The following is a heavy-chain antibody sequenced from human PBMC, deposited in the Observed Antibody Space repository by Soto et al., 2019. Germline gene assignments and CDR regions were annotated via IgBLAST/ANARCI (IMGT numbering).Heavy chain of an antibody. CDR2: ISNDGSSK. CDR1: RFMFSSYG. CDR3: APTWGCSSTSCPPGF. D-gene: IGHD2-2*01. V-gene: IGHV3-30*03. Sequence: PGGSLRLSCAASRFMFSSYGMHWVRQAPGKGLEWVAVISNDGSSKNYADSVKGRFTSSRDNSKNMLYLQMNSLILEDTAVYYCAPTWGCSSTSCPPGFWGQGTLVTVSS. J-gene: IGHJ4*02.